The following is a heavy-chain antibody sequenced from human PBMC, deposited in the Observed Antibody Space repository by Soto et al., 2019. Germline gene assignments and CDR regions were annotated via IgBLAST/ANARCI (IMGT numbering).Heavy chain of an antibody. CDR3: ARGNVLFGEPPSY. V-gene: IGHV4-34*01. CDR1: GGSFSGYY. D-gene: IGHD3-10*02. J-gene: IGHJ4*02. Sequence: QVQLQQWGAGLLKPSETLSLTCAVYGGSFSGYYWSWIRQPPGKGLEWNGEINHSGSTNYNPSLKSRVTISVDTSKNQFPLKLSSVTAADTAVYYCARGNVLFGEPPSYWGQGTLVTVSS. CDR2: INHSGST.